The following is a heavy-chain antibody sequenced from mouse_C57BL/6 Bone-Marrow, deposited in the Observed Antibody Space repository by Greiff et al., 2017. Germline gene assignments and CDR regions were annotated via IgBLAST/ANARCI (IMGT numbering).Heavy chain of an antibody. D-gene: IGHD2-4*01. V-gene: IGHV2-5*01. Sequence: QVQLKESGPGLVQPSQSLSITCTVSGFSLTSYGVHWVRQSPGKGLEWLGVIWRGGSTDYNAAFMSRLSITKDNSKSQVFFKMNSLQADDTAIYYSAKNGDYDNDYAMDYWGQGTSVTVSS. J-gene: IGHJ4*01. CDR3: AKNGDYDNDYAMDY. CDR1: GFSLTSYG. CDR2: IWRGGST.